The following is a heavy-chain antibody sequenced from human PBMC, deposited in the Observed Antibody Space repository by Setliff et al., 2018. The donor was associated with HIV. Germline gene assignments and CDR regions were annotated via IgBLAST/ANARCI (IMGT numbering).Heavy chain of an antibody. D-gene: IGHD2-2*01. CDR3: AKTNMPMPRSGTRLES. J-gene: IGHJ4*02. CDR2: IFHDGTV. Sequence: SETLSLTCVVSGFSIKNDNWWNWVRQTPGKGLEWIGQIFHDGTVTYKPSLESRVTILMDILKNQISLNVTSVTAADTATYYCAKTNMPMPRSGTRLESWGPGRLVTVSS. V-gene: IGHV4-4*02. CDR1: GFSIKNDNW.